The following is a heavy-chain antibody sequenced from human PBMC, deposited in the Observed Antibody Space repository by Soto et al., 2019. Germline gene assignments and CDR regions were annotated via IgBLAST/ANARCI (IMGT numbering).Heavy chain of an antibody. V-gene: IGHV3-23*01. CDR2: ISGSGGST. Sequence: EVQLLESGGGLVQPGGSLRLSCAASGFTFSSYAMSWVRQAPGKGLEWVSAISGSGGSTYYADSVKGRFTISRDNSNNTLYLQMNSLRAEDTAVYYCAKFDYYGSGSYRTPGDYWGQGTLVTVSS. J-gene: IGHJ4*02. D-gene: IGHD3-10*01. CDR1: GFTFSSYA. CDR3: AKFDYYGSGSYRTPGDY.